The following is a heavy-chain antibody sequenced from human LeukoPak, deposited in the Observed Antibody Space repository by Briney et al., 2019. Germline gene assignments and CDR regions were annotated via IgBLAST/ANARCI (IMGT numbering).Heavy chain of an antibody. CDR2: IIPIFGTA. CDR1: GGTFSSYA. Sequence: SVKVSCKASGGTFSSYAISWVRQAPGQGLEWMGGIIPIFGTANYAQKFQGRVTITADESTSTAYMELSSLRSEDTAVYYCAISEWLRRDNWFDPWGQGTLVTVSS. J-gene: IGHJ5*02. D-gene: IGHD5-12*01. V-gene: IGHV1-69*13. CDR3: AISEWLRRDNWFDP.